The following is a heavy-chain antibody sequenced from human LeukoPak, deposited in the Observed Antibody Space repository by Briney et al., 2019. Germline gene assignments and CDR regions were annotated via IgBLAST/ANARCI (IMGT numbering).Heavy chain of an antibody. J-gene: IGHJ6*03. CDR3: AKDPGGANYVKYYYYYYMGV. CDR2: ISGSGSST. Sequence: GGSLRLSCTASGLTFSSYAKSWVRQAPGKGLGWVSVISGSGSSTYCADSVKGRFTISRDNSKNTLYLQMNSLRAEDTAVYYCAKDPGGANYVKYYYYYYMGVWGKGTTVTVSS. CDR1: GLTFSSYA. D-gene: IGHD4/OR15-4a*01. V-gene: IGHV3-23*01.